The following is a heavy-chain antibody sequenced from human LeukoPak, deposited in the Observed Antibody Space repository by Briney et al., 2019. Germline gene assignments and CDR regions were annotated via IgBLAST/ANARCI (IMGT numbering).Heavy chain of an antibody. CDR1: GFTFSFYD. Sequence: GRSLRLSCAASGFTFSFYDMHWVRQAPGKGLEWVAVISDDGSKTYYVDSVKGRFTISRDNSKNTLYLQMNSLRTEDMAVYYCAKGSSIVATAHYFDYWGQGTLVTVSS. V-gene: IGHV3-30*18. D-gene: IGHD5-12*01. CDR2: ISDDGSKT. CDR3: AKGSSIVATAHYFDY. J-gene: IGHJ4*02.